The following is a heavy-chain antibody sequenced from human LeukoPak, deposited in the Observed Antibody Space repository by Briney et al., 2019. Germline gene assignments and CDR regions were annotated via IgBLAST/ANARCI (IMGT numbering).Heavy chain of an antibody. Sequence: GGSLRLSCAASGFTFTRYDMHWVRQAPGKGLEWVAVISSDESNKDYANSVKGRFTIARDNSQNTLFVQMNSLRVEDTAVYYCARVKVADSKDSWGQGTLVTVFS. J-gene: IGHJ4*02. D-gene: IGHD6-19*01. CDR2: ISSDESNK. CDR1: GFTFTRYD. CDR3: ARVKVADSKDS. V-gene: IGHV3-30-3*01.